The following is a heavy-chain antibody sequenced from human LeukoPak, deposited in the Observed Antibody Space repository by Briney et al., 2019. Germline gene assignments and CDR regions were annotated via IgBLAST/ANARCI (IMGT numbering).Heavy chain of an antibody. CDR2: ISGSGGST. CDR3: AKVFAVARAFDY. V-gene: IGHV3-23*01. Sequence: GRSLRLSCAASGFTFSSYAMSWVRQAPGKGLEWFSAISGSGGSTYYAASVKGRFTISRDNSKNTPYLQMNSLRAQDPAVYYCAKVFAVARAFDYWGQGTRVTVSS. D-gene: IGHD6-19*01. CDR1: GFTFSSYA. J-gene: IGHJ4*02.